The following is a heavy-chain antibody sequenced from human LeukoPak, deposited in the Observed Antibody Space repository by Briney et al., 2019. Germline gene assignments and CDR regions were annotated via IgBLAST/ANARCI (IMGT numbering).Heavy chain of an antibody. D-gene: IGHD1-7*01. V-gene: IGHV1-46*01. CDR2: INPSGGST. J-gene: IGHJ5*02. Sequence: ASVKFSCKASGDTFTSYYMHCVRQAPGQGLEWMGIINPSGGSTSYAQKFQGRVTMTRDMSTSTVYMELSSLRSEDTAVYYCARSGKTGTYNWFDPWGQGTLVTVSS. CDR3: ARSGKTGTYNWFDP. CDR1: GDTFTSYY.